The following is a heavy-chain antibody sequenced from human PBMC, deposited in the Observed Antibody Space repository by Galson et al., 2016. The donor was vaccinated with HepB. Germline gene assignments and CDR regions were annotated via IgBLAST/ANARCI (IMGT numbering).Heavy chain of an antibody. CDR1: GYTFTNYA. Sequence: SVKVSCKASGYTFTNYAVHWVRQAPGQRLEWMGWVNAANGNTKYSQKFQGRVTISRDTSASTVYMELNSLRSEDTAMYYCARDRFTIVASGPPLDHWGQGPLVTVSS. CDR3: ARDRFTIVASGPPLDH. CDR2: VNAANGNT. V-gene: IGHV1-3*01. D-gene: IGHD3-10*01. J-gene: IGHJ4*02.